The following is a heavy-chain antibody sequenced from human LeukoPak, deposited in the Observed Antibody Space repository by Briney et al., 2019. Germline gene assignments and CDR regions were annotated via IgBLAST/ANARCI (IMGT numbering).Heavy chain of an antibody. D-gene: IGHD2/OR15-2a*01. Sequence: ASVKVSCKASGYTFTRSGISWVRQAPGQGLEWMGWISTYNDNADYAQKLQGRVTMTTDKSTSTAYTELRSLRSDDTAVYYCAREPDSDYLLLPDWGRRTLVTVSS. CDR3: AREPDSDYLLLPD. CDR1: GYTFTRSG. CDR2: ISTYNDNA. J-gene: IGHJ4*02. V-gene: IGHV1-18*01.